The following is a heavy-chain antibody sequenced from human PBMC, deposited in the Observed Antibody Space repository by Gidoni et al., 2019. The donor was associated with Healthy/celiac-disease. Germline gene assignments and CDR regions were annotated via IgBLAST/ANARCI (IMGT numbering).Heavy chain of an antibody. J-gene: IGHJ6*02. CDR2: ISSSGSTI. D-gene: IGHD6-19*01. V-gene: IGHV3-48*03. Sequence: EVQLVESGGGLVQPGGSLRLSCAASGFSFSSYEMNWVRQAPGKGLEWVSYISSSGSTIYYADSVKGRFTISRDNAKNSLYLQMNSLRAEDTAVYYCARDLAVAYGMDVWGQGTTVTVSS. CDR3: ARDLAVAYGMDV. CDR1: GFSFSSYE.